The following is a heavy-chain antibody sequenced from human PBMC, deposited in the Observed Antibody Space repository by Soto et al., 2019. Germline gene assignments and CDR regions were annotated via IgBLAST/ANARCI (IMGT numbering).Heavy chain of an antibody. D-gene: IGHD5-18*01. V-gene: IGHV4-59*01. Sequence: PSETLSLTCTVSGGSIRSYDWSWIRQPPGKGLEWIGYIYYSGSTNYNPSLKSRVTISVDTSKNQFSLKLSSVTAADTAVYYCARRYGYSFDYWGQGTLVTVSS. CDR3: ARRYGYSFDY. CDR2: IYYSGST. CDR1: GGSIRSYD. J-gene: IGHJ4*02.